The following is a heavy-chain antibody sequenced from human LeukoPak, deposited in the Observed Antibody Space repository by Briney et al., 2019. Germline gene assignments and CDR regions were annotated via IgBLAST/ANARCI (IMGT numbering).Heavy chain of an antibody. CDR3: AKVGSEITIFGFFDY. Sequence: GGSLRLSCAASGFTFSSYGMHWVRQAPGKGLEWVAFIRYDGSNKYYADSVKGRFTISRDNSKNTLYLQMNSLRAEDTAVYYCAKVGSEITIFGFFDYWGQGTLVTVSS. CDR1: GFTFSSYG. D-gene: IGHD3-3*01. CDR2: IRYDGSNK. V-gene: IGHV3-30*02. J-gene: IGHJ4*02.